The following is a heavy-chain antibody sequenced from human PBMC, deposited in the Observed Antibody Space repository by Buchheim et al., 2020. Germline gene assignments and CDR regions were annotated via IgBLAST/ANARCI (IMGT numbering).Heavy chain of an antibody. CDR1: GFTFSSYA. D-gene: IGHD3-22*01. V-gene: IGHV3-23*01. CDR3: AALRKGIVVVITTLRGYFQH. CDR2: ISGSGGST. Sequence: EVQLLESGGGLVQPGGSLRLSCAASGFTFSSYAMSWVRQAPGKGLEWVSAISGSGGSTYYADSVKGRFTISRDNSKNTLYLQMNSLRAEDTAVYYCAALRKGIVVVITTLRGYFQHWGQGTL. J-gene: IGHJ1*01.